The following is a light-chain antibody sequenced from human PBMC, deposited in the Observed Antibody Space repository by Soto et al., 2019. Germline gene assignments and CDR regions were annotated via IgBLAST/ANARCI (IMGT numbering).Light chain of an antibody. CDR1: NSDVGGYNY. Sequence: QSALTQPASVSGSPGQSITIPCTGTNSDVGGYNYVSWYQHHPGKAPKLMIYEVFNRPSGVSSRFSGSKSSSTASLTISGLQAEDEADYYCSSYTTTNTLYVFGTGTKVTVL. CDR3: SSYTTTNTLYV. J-gene: IGLJ1*01. CDR2: EVF. V-gene: IGLV2-14*01.